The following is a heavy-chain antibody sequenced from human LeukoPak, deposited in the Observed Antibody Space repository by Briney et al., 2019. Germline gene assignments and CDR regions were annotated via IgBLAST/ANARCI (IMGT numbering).Heavy chain of an antibody. J-gene: IGHJ4*02. D-gene: IGHD3-10*01. V-gene: IGHV3-30*18. CDR1: GFTFSSYG. Sequence: GGSLRLSCAASGFTFSSYGMYWVRKAPGKGLEWVAVISYDGSNKYYADSVKGRFTISRDNSKNTLYLQMNSLRAEDTAVYYCAKDPLNYGSGTYFDYWGQGTLVTVSS. CDR3: AKDPLNYGSGTYFDY. CDR2: ISYDGSNK.